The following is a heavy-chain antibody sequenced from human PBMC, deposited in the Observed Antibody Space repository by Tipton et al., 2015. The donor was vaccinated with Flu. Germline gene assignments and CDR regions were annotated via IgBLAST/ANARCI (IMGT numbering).Heavy chain of an antibody. CDR1: GASISTGDYY. J-gene: IGHJ4*02. Sequence: TLSLTCTVSGASISTGDYYWSWIRQPAGKGLEWIGRIYTSGSTNYNPSLKSRVTISVDTSKNQFCLKLSSVTAADTAVYYCAAVGDTGASPGDFWGRGTLVTVSS. CDR2: IYTSGST. V-gene: IGHV4-61*02. CDR3: AAVGDTGASPGDF. D-gene: IGHD5-18*01.